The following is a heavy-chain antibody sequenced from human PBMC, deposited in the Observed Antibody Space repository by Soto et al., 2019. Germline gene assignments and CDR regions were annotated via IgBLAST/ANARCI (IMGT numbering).Heavy chain of an antibody. V-gene: IGHV3-11*01. Sequence: QVQLVESGGGLVKPGGSLRLSCAASGFTFSDHYMTWIRQAPGKGPEWLSYISGGGDIISYADSVKGRFIISRDNAKRSLYLQMNSLTVEDTAVYYYSRDPRLADYWGQGTLVTVSS. J-gene: IGHJ4*02. CDR2: ISGGGDII. CDR1: GFTFSDHY. CDR3: SRDPRLADY. D-gene: IGHD6-25*01.